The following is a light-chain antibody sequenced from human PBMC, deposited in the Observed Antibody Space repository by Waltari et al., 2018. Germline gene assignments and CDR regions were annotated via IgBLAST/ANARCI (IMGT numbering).Light chain of an antibody. CDR3: QQYGSSVLYT. CDR2: GAS. V-gene: IGKV3-20*01. Sequence: VLTQSPDTVSLSPGETATLSCRASQSQTKRYLPWYQQKAGQAPRLLIYGASSRAAGIPYRFSGSGSGTDFTLTISRLEPEDSAVYYCQQYGSSVLYTFGQGTKLEIK. CDR1: QSQTKRY. J-gene: IGKJ2*01.